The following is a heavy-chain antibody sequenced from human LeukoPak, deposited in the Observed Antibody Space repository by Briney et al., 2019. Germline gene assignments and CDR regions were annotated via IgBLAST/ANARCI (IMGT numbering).Heavy chain of an antibody. J-gene: IGHJ5*01. CDR1: GGSLSGYY. CDR3: ARGPASGSNFAWFDP. CDR2: INHSGST. D-gene: IGHD3-10*01. V-gene: IGHV4-34*01. Sequence: KPSETLSLTCAAYGGSLSGYYWSWIRQPPGKGLEWIGEINHSGSTNYNPSLKSRVTISVDMSKNQFSLELSSVTAADTAVYYCARGPASGSNFAWFDPWGQGTVVTVSS.